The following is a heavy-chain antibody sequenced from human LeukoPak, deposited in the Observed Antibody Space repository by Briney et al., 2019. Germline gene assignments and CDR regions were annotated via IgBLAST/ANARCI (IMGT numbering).Heavy chain of an antibody. CDR1: GFTFSSYA. CDR2: IKSKTDGGTT. Sequence: KPGGSLRLSCAASGFTFSSYAMSWVRQAPGKGLEWVGRIKSKTDGGTTDYAAPVKGRFTISRDDSKNTLYLQMSSLKTEDTAVYYCTTVPRYRGYDFWSGYPAYYYYMDVWGKGTTVTVSS. J-gene: IGHJ6*03. CDR3: TTVPRYRGYDFWSGYPAYYYYMDV. D-gene: IGHD3-3*01. V-gene: IGHV3-15*01.